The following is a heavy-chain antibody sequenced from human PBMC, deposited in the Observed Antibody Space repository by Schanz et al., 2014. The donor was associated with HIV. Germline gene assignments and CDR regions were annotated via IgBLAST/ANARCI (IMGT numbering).Heavy chain of an antibody. CDR2: IIPLSGTP. D-gene: IGHD1-1*01. J-gene: IGHJ6*02. CDR3: ARDIKYDDPFQYGMDV. CDR1: GGTFINYA. Sequence: QVQLVQSGAEVKKPGSSVKVFCRDSGGTFINYAFSWVRQAPGQGLEWMGGIIPLSGTPFYAQKFQGRVAITADKSTGTVYMDLGSLTSEDTAVYFCARDIKYDDPFQYGMDVWGQGTTVSVSS. V-gene: IGHV1-69*06.